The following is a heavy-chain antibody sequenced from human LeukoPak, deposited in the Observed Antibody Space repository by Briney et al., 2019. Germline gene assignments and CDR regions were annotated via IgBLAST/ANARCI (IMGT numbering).Heavy chain of an antibody. CDR2: ISAYNGNT. V-gene: IGHV1-18*01. CDR1: GYTFTSYG. Sequence: GASVKVSCKASGYTFTSYGISWVRQAPGQGLEWMGWISAYNGNTNYAQKLQGRVTMTRDTSTSTVYMELSSLRSEDTAVYYCARDQVKIGLSHGDRGSRQHGLEMATAYFDYWGQGTLVTVSS. D-gene: IGHD5-24*01. CDR3: ARDQVKIGLSHGDRGSRQHGLEMATAYFDY. J-gene: IGHJ4*02.